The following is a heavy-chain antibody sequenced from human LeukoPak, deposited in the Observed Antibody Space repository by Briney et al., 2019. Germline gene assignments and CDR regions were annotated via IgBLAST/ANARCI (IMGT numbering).Heavy chain of an antibody. Sequence: GGSLRLSCAASGFRFSSFSMNWVREAPGKGLEWVASISSTGGQIFYADSVEGRFTISRDNDKNLLYLQMSSLRGEDTAVYYCARDRGAGWYGDLGYWGQGTLVTVSS. J-gene: IGHJ4*02. CDR2: ISSTGGQI. V-gene: IGHV3-21*06. D-gene: IGHD6-19*01. CDR3: ARDRGAGWYGDLGY. CDR1: GFRFSSFS.